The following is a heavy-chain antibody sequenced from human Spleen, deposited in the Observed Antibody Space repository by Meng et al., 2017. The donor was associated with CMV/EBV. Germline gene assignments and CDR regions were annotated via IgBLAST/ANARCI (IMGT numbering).Heavy chain of an antibody. D-gene: IGHD5-18*01. CDR1: CIRSSSFY. V-gene: IGHV4-39*06. J-gene: IGHJ5*02. CDR3: AREVSAMVPETRGWFDP. Sequence: CIRSSSFYWGWIRQPPGKGLEWIGSLHYGVSTYYSPALKSRVTISVDTSKNQLTLKLSSVTAADTAVYYCAREVSAMVPETRGWFDPWGQGTLVTVSS. CDR2: LHYGVST.